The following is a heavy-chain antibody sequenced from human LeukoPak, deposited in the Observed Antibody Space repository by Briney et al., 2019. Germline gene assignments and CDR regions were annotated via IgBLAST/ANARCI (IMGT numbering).Heavy chain of an antibody. Sequence: QTGGSLRLSCAASGFTFSSYAMSWVRQAPGKGLEWVSGISGSGGSTYYADSVKGRFTISRDNSKNTLYLQMNSLRAKDTAVYYCAKVKDSGWHFDYWGQGTLVTVSS. CDR3: AKVKDSGWHFDY. V-gene: IGHV3-23*01. CDR1: GFTFSSYA. D-gene: IGHD6-19*01. J-gene: IGHJ4*02. CDR2: ISGSGGST.